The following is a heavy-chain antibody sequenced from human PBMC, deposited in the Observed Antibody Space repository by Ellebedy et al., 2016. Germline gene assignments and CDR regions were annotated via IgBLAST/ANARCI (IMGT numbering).Heavy chain of an antibody. D-gene: IGHD5-24*01. CDR2: IRESGDST. CDR1: GFTFNSYV. V-gene: IGHV3-23*01. CDR3: ARWRWQQSEFDH. J-gene: IGHJ4*02. Sequence: GESLKISCVGSGFTFNSYVMSWVRQAPGQGLEWVSSIRESGDSTYYADSVKGRFTISRDNSKNTLFLEINSLKGEDTAVYYCARWRWQQSEFDHWGQGTLVTVSS.